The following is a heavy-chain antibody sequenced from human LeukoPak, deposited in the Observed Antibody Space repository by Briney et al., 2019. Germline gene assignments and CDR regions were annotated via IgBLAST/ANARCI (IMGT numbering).Heavy chain of an antibody. CDR1: GFTFVDYG. CDR2: IIWNAGST. D-gene: IGHD1-26*01. V-gene: IGHV3-20*04. J-gene: IGHJ4*02. CDR3: AGVSSLVGASFDY. Sequence: GGSLRLSCAASGFTFVDYGMSWVRQAPGKGLEWVSGIIWNAGSTGYADSVKGRFTISRDNAKNSLYLQLNSLRAEDTALYYCAGVSSLVGASFDYWGQGTLVTVSS.